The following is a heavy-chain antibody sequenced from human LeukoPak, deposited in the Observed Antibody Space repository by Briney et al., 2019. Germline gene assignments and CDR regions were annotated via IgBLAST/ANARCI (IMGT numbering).Heavy chain of an antibody. CDR1: GFTFSSYS. Sequence: GGSLRLSCAASGFTFSSYSMHWVRQAPGKGLEWVAVIWYDGSNKYYADSVKGRFTISRDNSKNTLYLQMNSLRAEDTAVCYCATSGSYYRFEYWGQGTLVTVSS. D-gene: IGHD1-26*01. CDR3: ATSGSYYRFEY. V-gene: IGHV3-33*01. CDR2: IWYDGSNK. J-gene: IGHJ4*02.